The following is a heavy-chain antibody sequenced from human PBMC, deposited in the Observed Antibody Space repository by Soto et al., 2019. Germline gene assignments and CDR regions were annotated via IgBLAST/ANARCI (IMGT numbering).Heavy chain of an antibody. D-gene: IGHD2-21*02. V-gene: IGHV1-3*01. CDR1: GYTFTNYA. CDR2: INPGNGNT. CDR3: ARAWVVVTAPDY. J-gene: IGHJ4*02. Sequence: ASVKVSCKASGYTFTNYAMHWVRQAPGQRLEWMGWINPGNGNTKYSQNFQGRVTITRDTSASTAHMELSSLRSEDTAVYYCARAWVVVTAPDYWGQGTLVTVSS.